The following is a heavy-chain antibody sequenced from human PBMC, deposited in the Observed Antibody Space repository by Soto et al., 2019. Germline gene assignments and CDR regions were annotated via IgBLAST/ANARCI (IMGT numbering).Heavy chain of an antibody. CDR3: ARLSEWLSSYKAMLF. CDR2: IDPSDSYT. Sequence: GESLKISSKGSAYSSTSYWISGVRRIPGKDLEWMGRIDPSDSYTNYSPSFQGHVTISADKSISTAYLQWSSLKASDTAMYYCARLSEWLSSYKAMLFRGQEPMVTV. J-gene: IGHJ3*01. V-gene: IGHV5-10-1*01. D-gene: IGHD3-3*01. CDR1: AYSSTSYW.